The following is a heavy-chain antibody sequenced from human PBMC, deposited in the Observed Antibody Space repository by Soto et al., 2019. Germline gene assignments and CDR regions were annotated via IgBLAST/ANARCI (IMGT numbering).Heavy chain of an antibody. CDR1: GGTFSSYA. D-gene: IGHD3-9*01. V-gene: IGHV1-69*13. CDR3: ARDRVRYXDWLSARGNYYYYGMDV. CDR2: IIPIFGTA. Sequence: SVKVSCKASGGTFSSYAISWVRQAPGQGLEWMGGIIPIFGTANYAQKFQGRVTITADESTSTAYMELSSLRSEDTAVYYCARDRVRYXDWLSARGNYYYYGMDVWGQGTTVTVSS. J-gene: IGHJ6*02.